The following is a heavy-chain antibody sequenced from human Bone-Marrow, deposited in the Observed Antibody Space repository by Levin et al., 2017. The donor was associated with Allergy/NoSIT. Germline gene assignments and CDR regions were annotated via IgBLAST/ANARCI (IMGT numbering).Heavy chain of an antibody. V-gene: IGHV4-4*07. D-gene: IGHD3-10*01. CDR3: AREDPYASGSYLDC. CDR2: IYTSGST. CDR1: GGSISDYY. Sequence: SETLSLTCTVSGGSISDYYWNWIRQPAGKGLEWIGRIYTSGSTNYNPSLTSRVTMSVDTSKNQFSLKLSSVTAADTAVVYCAREDPYASGSYLDCWGQGTLVTVSS. J-gene: IGHJ4*02.